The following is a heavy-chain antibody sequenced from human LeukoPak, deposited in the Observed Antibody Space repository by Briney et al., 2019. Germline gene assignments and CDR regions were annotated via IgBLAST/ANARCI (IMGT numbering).Heavy chain of an antibody. Sequence: SETLSLTCSVSGVSIGSDDSNYWAWIRQPPGKGLEWIAGITSSGTAHYNPSLESQVTISLDTSSNQFSLKLTSVTAADTAVYYCARVYQSAEYYFDYWGQGNLVSVSS. CDR3: ARVYQSAEYYFDY. CDR1: GVSIGSDDSNY. V-gene: IGHV4-39*07. J-gene: IGHJ4*02. D-gene: IGHD2-2*01. CDR2: ITSSGTA.